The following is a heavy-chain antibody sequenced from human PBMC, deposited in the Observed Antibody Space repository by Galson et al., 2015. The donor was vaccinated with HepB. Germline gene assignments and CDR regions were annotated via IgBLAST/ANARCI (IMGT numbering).Heavy chain of an antibody. CDR2: ISSSSKTI. D-gene: IGHD3-22*01. CDR3: ASHYYDFSGKEYFQH. J-gene: IGHJ1*01. CDR1: GFTFSRYS. Sequence: SLRLSCAASGFTFSRYSMNWVRQAPGKGLEWVSSISSSSKTIHYADSVKGRFTISRDNAKNSLHVGMNSLRAEDTAVYYCASHYYDFSGKEYFQHWGQGTLVSVSS. V-gene: IGHV3-48*04.